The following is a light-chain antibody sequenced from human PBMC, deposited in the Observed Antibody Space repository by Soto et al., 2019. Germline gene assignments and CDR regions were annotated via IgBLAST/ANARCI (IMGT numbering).Light chain of an antibody. Sequence: DIQVTQSPSTLSASVGDRVTITCRASQNIFDFLNWYQQKPGKAPKLLIYAASSLQSGVPSRFSGSGSGTDFTLTISSLQPEDFATYYCQQTYNTPQTFGQGTKVDIK. CDR1: QNIFDF. CDR3: QQTYNTPQT. J-gene: IGKJ1*01. CDR2: AAS. V-gene: IGKV1-39*01.